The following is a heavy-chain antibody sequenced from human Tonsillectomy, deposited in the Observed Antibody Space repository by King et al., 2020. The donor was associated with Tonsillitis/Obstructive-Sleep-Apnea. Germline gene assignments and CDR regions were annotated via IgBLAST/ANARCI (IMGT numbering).Heavy chain of an antibody. J-gene: IGHJ4*02. CDR3: AKDRSSSWSFDY. Sequence: VQLVESGGGVVQPGRSLRLSCAASGFTFSSYGMHWVRQAPGKGLEWVAIISYDGSEKYYADSVKGRLTISRDNSKNTVYLQMNSLRAVDTAVYYCAKDRSSSWSFDYWGQGTLVTVSS. D-gene: IGHD6-13*01. CDR2: ISYDGSEK. CDR1: GFTFSSYG. V-gene: IGHV3-30*18.